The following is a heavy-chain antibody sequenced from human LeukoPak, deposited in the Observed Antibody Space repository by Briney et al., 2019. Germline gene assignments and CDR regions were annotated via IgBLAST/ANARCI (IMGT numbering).Heavy chain of an antibody. CDR3: ARSLGYCSGGSCYRESVLDYYYGMDV. J-gene: IGHJ6*04. Sequence: GASVKVSCKASGGTSSSYAISWVRQAPGQGLEWMGGIIPIFGTANYAQKFQGRVTITADESTSTAYMELSSLRSEDTAVYYCARSLGYCSGGSCYRESVLDYYYGMDVWGKGTTVTVSS. CDR2: IIPIFGTA. CDR1: GGTSSSYA. V-gene: IGHV1-69*13. D-gene: IGHD2-15*01.